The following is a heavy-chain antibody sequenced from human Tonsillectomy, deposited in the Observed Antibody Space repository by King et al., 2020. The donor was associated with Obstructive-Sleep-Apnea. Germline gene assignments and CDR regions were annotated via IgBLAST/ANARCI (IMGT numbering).Heavy chain of an antibody. CDR2: IKQDGSEK. D-gene: IGHD6-19*01. Sequence: VQLGESGGGLVQPGGSLILSCAASGCTFSSYWMGWGRQAPGKGLEWGSNIKQDGSEKYYVDSVKGRFTISRDKAKNSLYLQMNSLRAEDTAVYYCARAIAVAATGFDYWGQGTLVTVSS. J-gene: IGHJ4*02. CDR1: GCTFSSYW. CDR3: ARAIAVAATGFDY. V-gene: IGHV3-7*01.